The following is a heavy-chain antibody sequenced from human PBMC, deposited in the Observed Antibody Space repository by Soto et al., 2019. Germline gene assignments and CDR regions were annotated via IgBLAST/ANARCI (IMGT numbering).Heavy chain of an antibody. D-gene: IGHD5-18*01. CDR2: IYHTGST. V-gene: IGHV4-39*01. J-gene: IGHJ4*02. CDR3: ARRGYNYGYGYFDY. Sequence: QLLLQESGPGLVKPSETLSLTCTVSGGSISSSSYCWGWIRHPPGKGLEWIANIYHTGSTYYNPSLKSRVTISVDTSKNQFSLKLSSVTAADTAVYYCARRGYNYGYGYFDYWGQGTLVTVSS. CDR1: GGSISSSSYC.